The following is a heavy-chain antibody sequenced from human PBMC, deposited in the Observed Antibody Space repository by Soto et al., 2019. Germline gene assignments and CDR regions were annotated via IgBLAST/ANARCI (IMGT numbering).Heavy chain of an antibody. D-gene: IGHD3-22*01. CDR1: GFTVSSNY. V-gene: IGHV3-53*01. J-gene: IGHJ1*01. CDR2: IYSGGST. CDR3: ARDRVESGYPEYFQH. Sequence: EVQLVESGGGLIQPGGSLRLSCAASGFTVSSNYMSWVRQAPGKGLEWVSVIYSGGSTYYADSVKGRFTISRDNSKNTLYLQMNSLRGEDTAVYYSARDRVESGYPEYFQHWGQGTLVTVSS.